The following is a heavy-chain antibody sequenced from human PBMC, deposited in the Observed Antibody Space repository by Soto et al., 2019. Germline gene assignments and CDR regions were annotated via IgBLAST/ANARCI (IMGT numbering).Heavy chain of an antibody. CDR1: GGSVSSGNYY. D-gene: IGHD2-21*02. J-gene: IGHJ5*02. Sequence: SETLSLTCTVSGGSVSSGNYYWSWIRQPPGKGLEWIGYFYYTGSTNYNPSLKSPVTISIDASKNQFSLRLSSVTAADTAVYYCARHPSDFWFDPWGQGTLVTVSS. V-gene: IGHV4-61*01. CDR3: ARHPSDFWFDP. CDR2: FYYTGST.